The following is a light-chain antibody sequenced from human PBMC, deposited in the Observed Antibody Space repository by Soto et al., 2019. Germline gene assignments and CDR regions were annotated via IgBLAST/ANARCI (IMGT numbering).Light chain of an antibody. V-gene: IGKV1-9*01. CDR3: QQLNSYTLT. CDR1: QDIRNY. Sequence: DIQFTQSPSFLSAPVGDRVTIPCRASQDIRNYLVWYQQKPGKAPKPLIYAASTLQSGVPSRFSGSGSGTEFTLTISSLQPEDFATDYCQQLNSYTLTFGPGTKVDI. CDR2: AAS. J-gene: IGKJ3*01.